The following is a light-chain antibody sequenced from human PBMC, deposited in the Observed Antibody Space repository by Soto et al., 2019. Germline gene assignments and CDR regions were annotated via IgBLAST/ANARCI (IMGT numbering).Light chain of an antibody. CDR1: QGISSY. CDR3: QQYYSYPRT. J-gene: IGKJ1*01. Sequence: IRMTQSPSSFSASTGDRVTITCRASQGISSYLAWYQQKPGKAPKLLIYAASTLQSGVPSRFSGSGSGTDFTLTISCLQSEDFATYYRQQYYSYPRTFGQGTKVEIK. V-gene: IGKV1-8*01. CDR2: AAS.